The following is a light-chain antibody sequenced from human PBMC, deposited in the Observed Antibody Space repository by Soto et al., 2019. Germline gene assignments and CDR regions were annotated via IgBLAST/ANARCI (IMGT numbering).Light chain of an antibody. CDR2: HAS. CDR1: EYVDIY. CDR3: QQQRGCPPFT. V-gene: IGKV3-11*01. J-gene: IGKJ4*01. Sequence: ETVLTQSPATLSLSPGETATLSCRASEYVDIYLAWYQQKPGQAPRLLIYHASNSATDIPASFSSSGSGTDFTLTISSLKPEDSAVYYCQQQRGCPPFTFGGGTRVEIK.